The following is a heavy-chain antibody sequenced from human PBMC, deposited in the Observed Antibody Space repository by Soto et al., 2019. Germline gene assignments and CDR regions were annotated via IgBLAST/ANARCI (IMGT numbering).Heavy chain of an antibody. Sequence: GGSLRLSCAASGFTFSSYSMNWVRQAPGKGLEWVSSISSSSSYIYYADSVKGRFTISRDNAKNSLYLQMNSLRAEDTAVYYCARSENSRDGYNYGYWGQGTLVTVS. V-gene: IGHV3-21*01. CDR2: ISSSSSYI. D-gene: IGHD5-12*01. CDR3: ARSENSRDGYNYGY. CDR1: GFTFSSYS. J-gene: IGHJ4*02.